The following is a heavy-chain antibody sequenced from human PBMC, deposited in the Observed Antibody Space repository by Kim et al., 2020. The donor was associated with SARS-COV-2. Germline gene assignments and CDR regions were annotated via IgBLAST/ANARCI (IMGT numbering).Heavy chain of an antibody. CDR3: AREANSFDY. CDR2: IESGGDT. J-gene: IGHJ4*02. Sequence: ASVKVSCKASGDTFSNHHVHWVRQAPGQGLEWLGMIESGGDTIYPQQFQGRVTVTRDTSTSTSYMELNSLRSEDTAFYYCAREANSFDYWGQGTLVAVSS. V-gene: IGHV1-46*01. CDR1: GDTFSNHH.